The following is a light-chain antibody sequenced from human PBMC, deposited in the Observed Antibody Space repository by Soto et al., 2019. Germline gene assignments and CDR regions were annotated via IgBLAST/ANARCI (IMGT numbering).Light chain of an antibody. V-gene: IGKV3-20*01. J-gene: IGKJ1*01. CDR1: QSVSSSY. Sequence: ENVLTQSPGTLSLSPGERATLSCRASQSVSSSYLAWYQQKPGQATRLLIYGASSRATGIPDRFSGSGSGTDFTLTISRLEPEDFAVYYCQQYGNSRAFGQGTKVEIK. CDR2: GAS. CDR3: QQYGNSRA.